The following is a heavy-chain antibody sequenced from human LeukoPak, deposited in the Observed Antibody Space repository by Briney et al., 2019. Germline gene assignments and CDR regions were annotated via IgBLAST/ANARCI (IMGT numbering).Heavy chain of an antibody. CDR3: ARDQISINALDM. CDR2: ISYIGST. V-gene: IGHV4-59*11. D-gene: IGHD1-14*01. Sequence: PSETLSLTCNVSGASISGHYLTWIRQPPGKGLEWIGYISYIGSTNYNPSLKSRVTISVDTSKNQFSLKLRSVTAADTAVYYCARDQISINALDMWGQGTVVTVSS. CDR1: GASISGHY. J-gene: IGHJ3*02.